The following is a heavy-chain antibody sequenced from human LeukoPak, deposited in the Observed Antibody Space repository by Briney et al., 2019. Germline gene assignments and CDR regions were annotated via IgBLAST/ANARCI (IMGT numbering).Heavy chain of an antibody. Sequence: SETLSLTCVVSGGSISGGDYSWSWVRQPPGKGLEWIGYIYYSGSTNYNPSLESRVTISVDTSKNQFSLKLSSVTAADTAVYYCASLGYCSGGSCYSGAFDIWGQGTMVTVSS. J-gene: IGHJ3*02. D-gene: IGHD2-15*01. CDR2: IYYSGST. V-gene: IGHV4-61*08. CDR3: ASLGYCSGGSCYSGAFDI. CDR1: GGSISGGDYS.